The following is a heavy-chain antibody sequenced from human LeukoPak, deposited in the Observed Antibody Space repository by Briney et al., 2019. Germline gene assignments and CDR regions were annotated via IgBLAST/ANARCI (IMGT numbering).Heavy chain of an antibody. V-gene: IGHV1-18*01. CDR1: GYTFTSYG. J-gene: IGHJ4*02. D-gene: IGHD5-24*01. CDR3: VRDGPDRRDGYDWDY. Sequence: ASVKVSCKASGYTFTSYGISWVRQAPGQGLEWMGWISAYNGNTKYAQKVQGRVTMITDTYTNTAYMELRSLRSDDTAVYYCVRDGPDRRDGYDWDYWGQGTLVTVSS. CDR2: ISAYNGNT.